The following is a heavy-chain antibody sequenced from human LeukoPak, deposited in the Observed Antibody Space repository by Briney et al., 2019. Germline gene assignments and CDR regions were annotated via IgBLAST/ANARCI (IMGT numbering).Heavy chain of an antibody. CDR2: ISTTGST. J-gene: IGHJ4*02. Sequence: SETLSLTCTVSGGSVSSYYWNWIRQPAGKGLEWIGRISTTGSTNYNPSLKSRRTMSVDTSKNQFSLRLSSVSAADTAVYYCAREYSSSSGRTFDYWGQGTLVTVSS. V-gene: IGHV4-4*07. D-gene: IGHD6-6*01. CDR1: GGSVSSYY. CDR3: AREYSSSSGRTFDY.